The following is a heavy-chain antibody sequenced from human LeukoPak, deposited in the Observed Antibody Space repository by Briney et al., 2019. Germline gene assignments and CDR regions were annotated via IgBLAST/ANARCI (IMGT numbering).Heavy chain of an antibody. CDR1: GGSISSYY. CDR3: AREGAGTTNSYYYYYYMDV. D-gene: IGHD1-14*01. Sequence: SETLSLTCTVSGGSISSYYWSWIRQPAGKGLEWIGRIYTSGRTNYNPSLKSRVTMSVDTSKNQFSLKLSSVTAADTAVYYCAREGAGTTNSYYYYYYMDVWGKGTTVTVSS. J-gene: IGHJ6*03. CDR2: IYTSGRT. V-gene: IGHV4-4*07.